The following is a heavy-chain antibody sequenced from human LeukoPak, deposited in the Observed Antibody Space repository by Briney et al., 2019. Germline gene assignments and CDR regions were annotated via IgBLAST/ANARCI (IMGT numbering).Heavy chain of an antibody. V-gene: IGHV3-7*01. J-gene: IGHJ4*02. CDR1: GFTFSGAW. D-gene: IGHD7-27*01. CDR2: IREDGTEK. Sequence: VQPGGSLRLSCTASGFTFSGAWMTWVRQAPGKGLEWVANIREDGTEKNYVDSVKGRFTISRDNAKNSLFLQMSNLRDDDTAICYCARHVGISFWGQGTLVTVSS. CDR3: ARHVGISF.